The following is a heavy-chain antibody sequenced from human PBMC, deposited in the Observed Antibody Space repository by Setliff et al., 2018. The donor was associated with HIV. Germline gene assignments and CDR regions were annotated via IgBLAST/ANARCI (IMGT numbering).Heavy chain of an antibody. CDR2: ISYDGSNK. Sequence: GGSLRLSCAAPGFTFSSYAMHWVRQAPGKGLEWVAVISYDGSNKYYADSVKGRFTISRDNSKNTLYLQMNSLRAEDTAVYYCARSVIGYYYYGMDVWGQGTLVTVSS. V-gene: IGHV3-30*01. D-gene: IGHD3-10*01. CDR3: ARSVIGYYYYGMDV. CDR1: GFTFSSYA. J-gene: IGHJ6*02.